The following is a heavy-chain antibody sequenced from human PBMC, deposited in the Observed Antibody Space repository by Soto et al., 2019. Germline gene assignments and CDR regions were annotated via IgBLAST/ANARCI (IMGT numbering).Heavy chain of an antibody. CDR3: ARQIYDSYRGPNFQYYFGS. V-gene: IGHV5-10-1*01. J-gene: IGHJ4*02. Sequence: GESLKISCKGSGYSFAGYWITWVRQKPGKGLEWMGRIDPSDSQTYYSPSFRGHVTISVTKSITTVFLQWSSLRASDTAMYYCARQIYDSYRGPNFQYYFGSRGQGTPVTVSS. D-gene: IGHD3-16*01. CDR2: IDPSDSQT. CDR1: GYSFAGYW.